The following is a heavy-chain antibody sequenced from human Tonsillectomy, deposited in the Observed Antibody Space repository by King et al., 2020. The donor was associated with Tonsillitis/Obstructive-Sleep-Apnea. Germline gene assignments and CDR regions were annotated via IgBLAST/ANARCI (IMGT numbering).Heavy chain of an antibody. D-gene: IGHD3-10*01. J-gene: IGHJ5*02. CDR2: IDYSGNT. CDR3: ARDRALRNWFDP. V-gene: IGHV4-59*01. Sequence: QLQESGPGLVKPSETLSLTCTVSGGSISDYYWSWIRQPPGKGLEWIGYIDYSGNTNYNPSLKSRVTVSVDTSKNQFSLQLRSVTAADTAVYYCARDRALRNWFDPWGQGTLVTVSS. CDR1: GGSISDYY.